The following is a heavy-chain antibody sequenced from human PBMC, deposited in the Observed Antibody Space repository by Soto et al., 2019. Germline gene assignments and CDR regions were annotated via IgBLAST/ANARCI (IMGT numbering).Heavy chain of an antibody. Sequence: QVHLEQRGAGLLKPSETLSLTCTVSGGSFTGHFWSWVRQPPGKGLEWIGEVSHSGNTKYYPSLSSRFTLSVDSSKNPISLALTSVTAADTAVYYCSRAKFESTGWHQFDIWGQGTLGTVSS. CDR3: SRAKFESTGWHQFDI. CDR2: VSHSGNT. V-gene: IGHV4-34*02. CDR1: GGSFTGHF. J-gene: IGHJ4*02. D-gene: IGHD7-27*01.